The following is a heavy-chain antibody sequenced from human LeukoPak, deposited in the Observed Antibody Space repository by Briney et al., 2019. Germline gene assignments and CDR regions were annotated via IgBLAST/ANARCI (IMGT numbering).Heavy chain of an antibody. CDR1: GGSVNTFY. Sequence: SETLSLTCTVSGGSVNTFYWSWIRQPPGKGLEWIGYISYSGSTSYNPSLKSRVTISVDTSKNQFSLKLSSVTAADTAVYYCARDWPYYDSSGYRYWYFDLWGRGTLVTVSS. CDR3: ARDWPYYDSSGYRYWYFDL. CDR2: ISYSGST. D-gene: IGHD3-22*01. J-gene: IGHJ2*01. V-gene: IGHV4-59*02.